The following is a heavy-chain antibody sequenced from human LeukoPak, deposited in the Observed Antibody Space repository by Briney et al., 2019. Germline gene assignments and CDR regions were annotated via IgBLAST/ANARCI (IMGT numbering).Heavy chain of an antibody. CDR3: VKDINGYDSSVFDY. CDR2: ISSNGGST. D-gene: IGHD3-22*01. CDR1: GFTFSSYA. J-gene: IGHJ4*02. V-gene: IGHV3-64D*06. Sequence: GESLRLSCSASGFTFSSYAMHWVRQAPGKGLEYVSAISSNGGSTYYADSVKGRFTISRDNSKNTLYLQMSSLRAEDTAVYYCVKDINGYDSSVFDYWGQGTLVTVSS.